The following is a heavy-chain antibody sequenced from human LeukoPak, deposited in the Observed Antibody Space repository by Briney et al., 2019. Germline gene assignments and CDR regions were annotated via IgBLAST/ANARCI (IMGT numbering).Heavy chain of an antibody. CDR1: GGSISSGGYY. J-gene: IGHJ4*02. CDR3: AVGGYEILTGDKVDY. D-gene: IGHD3-9*01. Sequence: TLSLTCTVSGGSISSGGYYWSWIRQPAGKGLEYLGRIYSTGSTNYNPSLRSRVTISVDTSKNHFSLKLSSVTAADTAVYYCAVGGYEILTGDKVDYWGQGALVTVSS. V-gene: IGHV4-61*02. CDR2: IYSTGST.